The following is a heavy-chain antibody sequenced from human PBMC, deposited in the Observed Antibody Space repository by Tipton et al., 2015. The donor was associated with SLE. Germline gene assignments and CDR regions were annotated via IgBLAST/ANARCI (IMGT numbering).Heavy chain of an antibody. Sequence: QLVQSGAEVKKPGSSVKVSCKASGGTFSSYAISWVRQAPGQGLEWMGGIIPIFGTANYAQKFQGRVTMTTDTSTSTAYMELRSLRSDDTAVYYCARTRPNYYYGMDVWGQGTTVTVSS. V-gene: IGHV1-69*06. CDR3: ARTRPNYYYGMDV. CDR1: GGTFSSYA. CDR2: IIPIFGTA. J-gene: IGHJ6*02.